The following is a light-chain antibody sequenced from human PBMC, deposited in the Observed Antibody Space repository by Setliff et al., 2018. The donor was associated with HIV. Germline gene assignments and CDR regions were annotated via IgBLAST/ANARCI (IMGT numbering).Light chain of an antibody. CDR1: SSDIGGYNY. Sequence: SVLTQPASVSGPPGQSITISCTGTSSDIGGYNYVSWYQQHPGRAPKLIIYEVNIRPSGVSNRFAGFKFGNTASLSISGLQAEDEADYYCSSYTSGSTRVFGAGTKVTVL. CDR2: EVN. V-gene: IGLV2-14*01. J-gene: IGLJ1*01. CDR3: SSYTSGSTRV.